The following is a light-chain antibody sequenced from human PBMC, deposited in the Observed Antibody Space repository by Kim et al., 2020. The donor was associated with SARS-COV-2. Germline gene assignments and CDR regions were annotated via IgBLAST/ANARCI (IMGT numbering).Light chain of an antibody. CDR3: HQYGSSLYS. J-gene: IGKJ2*03. CDR1: QSVGISL. V-gene: IGKV3-20*01. Sequence: EIVLTQSPGTLSLSPGERATLSCRASQSVGISLLAWYQQKPGQAPRLLIYEAFKRVAGIPDRFSGSGSGTDFTLTIISPEPADFAMYYCHQYGSSLYSFGQGTKLDIK. CDR2: EAF.